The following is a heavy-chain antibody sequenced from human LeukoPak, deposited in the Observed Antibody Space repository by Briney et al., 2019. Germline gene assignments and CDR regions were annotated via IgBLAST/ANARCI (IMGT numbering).Heavy chain of an antibody. CDR1: GYTFTGYY. Sequence: WASVKVSCKASGYTFTGYYMHWVRQAPGQGLEWMGWINPNSGGTHYAQKFQGRVTMTRDTSISTAYMELSSLRSDDTAIYYCARGPYSTSPHFDYWGQGTLVTVSS. CDR2: INPNSGGT. CDR3: ARGPYSTSPHFDY. V-gene: IGHV1-2*02. J-gene: IGHJ4*02. D-gene: IGHD6-6*01.